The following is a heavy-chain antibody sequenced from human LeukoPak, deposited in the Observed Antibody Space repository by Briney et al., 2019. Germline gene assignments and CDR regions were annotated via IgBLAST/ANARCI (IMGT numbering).Heavy chain of an antibody. D-gene: IGHD2-2*01. V-gene: IGHV1-2*02. CDR1: GYTFTGYY. J-gene: IGHJ6*03. CDR2: INPNSGGT. Sequence: ASVKVSCKASGYTFTGYYMHWVRQAPGQGLEWMGWINPNSGGTNYAQKFQGRVTMTRDTSISTAYMELSRLRADDTAVYYCARDGVPAAMRGYYYYYMDVWGKGTTVTISS. CDR3: ARDGVPAAMRGYYYYYMDV.